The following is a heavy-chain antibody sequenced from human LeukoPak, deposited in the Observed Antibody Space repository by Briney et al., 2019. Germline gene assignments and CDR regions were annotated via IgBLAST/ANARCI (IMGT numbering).Heavy chain of an antibody. V-gene: IGHV1-8*01. CDR1: GYTFTSYD. Sequence: ASVKVSCKASGYTFTSYDFNWVRQATGQRPEWMGWMSPNSGDTGYAQKFQDRVTMTRNTSISTAYMELSSLRSDDTAVYYCARGPPNWGYDYWGPGTLVTVSP. D-gene: IGHD7-27*01. CDR2: MSPNSGDT. J-gene: IGHJ4*02. CDR3: ARGPPNWGYDY.